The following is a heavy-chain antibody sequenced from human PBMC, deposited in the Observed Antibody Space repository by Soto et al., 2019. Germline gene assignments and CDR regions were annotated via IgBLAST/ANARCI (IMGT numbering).Heavy chain of an antibody. CDR2: IRSKAYGGTT. Sequence: HPGGSLRLSCTASGFTFGDYAMSWFRQAPGKGLEWVGFIRSKAYGGTTEYAASVKGRFTISRDDSKSIAYLQMNSLKTEDTAVYYCTRPYGDPYYYYYYYMDVWGKGTTVTVSS. D-gene: IGHD4-17*01. J-gene: IGHJ6*03. CDR3: TRPYGDPYYYYYYYMDV. V-gene: IGHV3-49*03. CDR1: GFTFGDYA.